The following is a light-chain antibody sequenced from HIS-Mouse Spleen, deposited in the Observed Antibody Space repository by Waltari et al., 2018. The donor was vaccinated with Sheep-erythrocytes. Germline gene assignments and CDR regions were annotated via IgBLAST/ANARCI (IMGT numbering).Light chain of an antibody. V-gene: IGKV4-1*01. CDR3: QQYYSTLT. J-gene: IGKJ4*01. CDR2: WAS. CDR1: QSVLYSSNNKNY. Sequence: DIVMTQSPDSLAVSLSERATIHCKSSQSVLYSSNNKNYLAWYQQKPGQPPKLLIYWASTRESGVPDRFSGSGSGTDFTLTISSLQAEDVAVYYCQQYYSTLTFGGGTKVEIK.